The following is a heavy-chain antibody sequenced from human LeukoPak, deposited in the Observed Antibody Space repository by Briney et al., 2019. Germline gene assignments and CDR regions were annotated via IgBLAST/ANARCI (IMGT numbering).Heavy chain of an antibody. V-gene: IGHV4-39*07. J-gene: IGHJ4*02. CDR2: IYYSGST. CDR3: ARGPDTAMVWGDPDPFDY. D-gene: IGHD5-18*01. Sequence: PSETLSLTCTVSGGSISSSSYYWGWIRQPPGKGLEWIGSIYYSGSTYYNPSLKSRVTISVDTSKNQFSLKLSSVTAADTAVYFCARGPDTAMVWGDPDPFDYWGQGTLVTVSS. CDR1: GGSISSSSYY.